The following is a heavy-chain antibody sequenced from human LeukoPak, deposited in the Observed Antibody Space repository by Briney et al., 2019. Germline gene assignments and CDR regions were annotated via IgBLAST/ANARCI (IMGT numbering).Heavy chain of an antibody. CDR1: GYTFTSYD. CDR2: INPYGESP. Sequence: SVKVSCKASGYTFTSYDMHWVRQAPGHGLEWMGIINPYGESPSYAQKYHGRVTMTRDTSTSTVYMKLSSLRSENTAVYYCASVLYCGADCYSGRYFFDYCGQGTLVTVSP. D-gene: IGHD2-21*02. V-gene: IGHV1-46*01. J-gene: IGHJ4*02. CDR3: ASVLYCGADCYSGRYFFDY.